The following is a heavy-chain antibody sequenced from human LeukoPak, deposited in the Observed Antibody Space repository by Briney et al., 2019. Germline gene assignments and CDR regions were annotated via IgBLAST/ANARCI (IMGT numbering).Heavy chain of an antibody. CDR2: ITTGGPNT. CDR3: AKDGGLWVSTHWGDS. V-gene: IGHV3-23*01. Sequence: GGSLRLSCTASGFTFSSYTMSWVRQAPGKGLKWVSTITTGGPNTYYADSVKGRFTVSRDDSKNTLYLQMNSLRAEDTAVYYCAKDGGLWVSTHWGDSWGRGTLVTVSS. D-gene: IGHD7-27*01. CDR1: GFTFSSYT. J-gene: IGHJ4*02.